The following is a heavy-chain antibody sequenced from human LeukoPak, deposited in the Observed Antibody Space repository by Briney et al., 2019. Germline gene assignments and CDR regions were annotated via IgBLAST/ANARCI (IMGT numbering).Heavy chain of an antibody. D-gene: IGHD6-13*01. CDR2: ISWNSGSI. V-gene: IGHV3-9*01. J-gene: IGHJ4*02. CDR3: EKDIPSSWYKGYFDY. Sequence: GGSLRLSCAASGFTFDDYAMHWVRQAPGKGLEWVSGISWNSGSIGYADSVKGRFTISRDNAKNSLYLQMNSLRAEDTALYYCEKDIPSSWYKGYFDYGGQGPLVTVPS. CDR1: GFTFDDYA.